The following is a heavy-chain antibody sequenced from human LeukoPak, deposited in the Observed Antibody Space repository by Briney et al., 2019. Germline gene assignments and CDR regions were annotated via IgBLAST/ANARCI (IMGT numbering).Heavy chain of an antibody. V-gene: IGHV4-59*01. Sequence: SETLSLTCTVSGGSISSYYLTWIRQPPGKGLEWIGYIYNNGNTNYNSSLKSRVTISVDTSKNQFSLKLASVTAADTAVYYCVRAGEIAATGDYWGQGTLVTVSS. J-gene: IGHJ4*02. CDR2: IYNNGNT. CDR3: VRAGEIAATGDY. D-gene: IGHD6-13*01. CDR1: GGSISSYY.